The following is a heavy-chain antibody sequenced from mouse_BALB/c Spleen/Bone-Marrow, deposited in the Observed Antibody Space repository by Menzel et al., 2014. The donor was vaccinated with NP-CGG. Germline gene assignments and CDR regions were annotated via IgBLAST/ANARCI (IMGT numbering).Heavy chain of an antibody. CDR1: GYSFTSYY. CDR3: ARAYDFLDY. CDR2: IDPFNGGT. Sequence: EVQLQQSGPELMKPGASVKISCKASGYSFTSYYMHWVKQSHGKSLEWIGYIDPFNGGTSYNQKFKGKATLTVDESSNTAYMHLSSLTSEDSAVYYCARAYDFLDYWGQGSTLTVSS. D-gene: IGHD2-4*01. J-gene: IGHJ2*01. V-gene: IGHV1-28*01.